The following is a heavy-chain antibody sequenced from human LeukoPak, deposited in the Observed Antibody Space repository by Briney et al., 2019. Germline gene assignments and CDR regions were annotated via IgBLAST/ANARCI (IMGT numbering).Heavy chain of an antibody. CDR2: VYYSGST. V-gene: IGHV4-39*07. D-gene: IGHD3-16*01. Sequence: PSETLSLTCTVSGGSISSSSYHWGWIRQPPGKGLEWIGSVYYSGSTYYNPSLKSRVTISIDTSKNQFSLNLASVTAADTAVYYCARFTPQGYGWGGYNRFDPWGQGTLVTVSS. CDR1: GGSISSSSYH. J-gene: IGHJ5*02. CDR3: ARFTPQGYGWGGYNRFDP.